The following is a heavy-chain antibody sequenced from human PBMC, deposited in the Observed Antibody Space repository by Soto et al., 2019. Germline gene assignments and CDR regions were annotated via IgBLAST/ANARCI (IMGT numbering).Heavy chain of an antibody. CDR3: ASQASPYYYYGMDV. J-gene: IGHJ6*02. V-gene: IGHV4-59*05. Sequence: SETLSLTSTVSGGNISSYDWSWIRQPPGKGLEWIGSIYYSGSTYYNPSLKSRVTISVDTSKNQFSLKLSSVTAADTAVYYCASQASPYYYYGMDVWGQGTTVTVS. CDR1: GGNISSYD. CDR2: IYYSGST.